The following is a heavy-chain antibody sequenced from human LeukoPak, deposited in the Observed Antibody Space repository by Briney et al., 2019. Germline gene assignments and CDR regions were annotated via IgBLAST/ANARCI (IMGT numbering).Heavy chain of an antibody. CDR1: GLTFRSYW. CDR2: INQEGSEK. Sequence: GGSLRLSCAVSGLTFRSYWMSWVRQAPGKGLEWVANINQEGSEKYFVASVKGRFTISRDNAKNSLHLQMNTLRAEGTAVYYCARERDGRFFDYWGQGTLVTVSS. D-gene: IGHD5-24*01. CDR3: ARERDGRFFDY. J-gene: IGHJ4*02. V-gene: IGHV3-7*01.